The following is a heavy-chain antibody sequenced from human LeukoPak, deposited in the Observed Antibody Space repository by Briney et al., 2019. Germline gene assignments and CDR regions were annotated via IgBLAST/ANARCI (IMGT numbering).Heavy chain of an antibody. Sequence: PGGSLRLSCAASGFTFDDYAMHWVRQAPGKGLEWVSLISGDGGSTYYADSVKGRFTISRDNSKNSLYLQMNSLRNDDTALHYCAKDTEGYTYGYYYYGMDVWGQGTTVTVSS. CDR3: AKDTEGYTYGYYYYGMDV. J-gene: IGHJ6*02. CDR1: GFTFDDYA. CDR2: ISGDGGST. D-gene: IGHD5-18*01. V-gene: IGHV3-43*02.